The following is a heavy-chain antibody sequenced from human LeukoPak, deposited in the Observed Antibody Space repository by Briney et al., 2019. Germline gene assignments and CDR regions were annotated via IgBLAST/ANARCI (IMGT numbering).Heavy chain of an antibody. CDR3: ARDVGGGDTFDY. J-gene: IGHJ4*02. CDR1: GFTFSLYT. CDR2: ISYDGSDK. Sequence: GGSLRLSCAASGFTFSLYTMHWVRQAPGKGLEWVAVISYDGSDKYYADSVKGRFTISRDNSKNTLFLQMNSLRAEDTAVYFCARDVGGGDTFDYWGQGTLVTVSS. D-gene: IGHD2-21*02. V-gene: IGHV3-30*04.